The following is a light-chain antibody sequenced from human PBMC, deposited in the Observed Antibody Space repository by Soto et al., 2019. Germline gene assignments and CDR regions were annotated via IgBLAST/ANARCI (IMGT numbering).Light chain of an antibody. CDR1: QNINSRY. Sequence: EIVLTQSPGTLSLSPGERATLSCRASQNINSRYLAWYQQKPGQAPRLLIDGTSSRATGIPDRFSGSGSGTDFTLTISRLEPDDFAVYYCQQFGSSPGFTFGPGTKVDIK. J-gene: IGKJ3*01. CDR3: QQFGSSPGFT. CDR2: GTS. V-gene: IGKV3-20*01.